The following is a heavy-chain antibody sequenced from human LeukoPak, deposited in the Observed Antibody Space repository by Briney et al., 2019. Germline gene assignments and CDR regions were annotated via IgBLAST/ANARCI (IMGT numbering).Heavy chain of an antibody. D-gene: IGHD1-1*01. CDR3: ARHSGTLRNDVAFDI. Sequence: KSSETLSLTCTVSGGSISSYYWSWIRQPPGKGLEWIGYIYYSGSTNYNPSLKSRVTISVDTSKNQFSLKLSSVTTADTAVYYCARHSGTLRNDVAFDIWGQGTMVTVSS. CDR1: GGSISSYY. V-gene: IGHV4-59*08. J-gene: IGHJ3*02. CDR2: IYYSGST.